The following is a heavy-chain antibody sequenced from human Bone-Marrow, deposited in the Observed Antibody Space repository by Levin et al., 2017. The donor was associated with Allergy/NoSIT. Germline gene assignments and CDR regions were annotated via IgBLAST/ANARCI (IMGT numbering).Heavy chain of an antibody. CDR1: GGSIRSSTYY. J-gene: IGHJ5*02. Sequence: SQTLSLTCTVSGGSIRSSTYYWGWIRQPPGKGLEWIGNIYYTGSTYYNPSLTSRVTISIDTSKNQFSLKLSSVTAADTAVYYCARDQGTYYFGSADPWGQGTLVTVSS. D-gene: IGHD3-10*01. CDR3: ARDQGTYYFGSADP. CDR2: IYYTGST. V-gene: IGHV4-39*07.